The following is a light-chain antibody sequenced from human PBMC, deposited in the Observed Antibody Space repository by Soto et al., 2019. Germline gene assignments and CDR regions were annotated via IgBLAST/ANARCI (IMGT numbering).Light chain of an antibody. V-gene: IGKV1-6*01. CDR1: QDIGND. J-gene: IGKJ4*01. Sequence: AIQMTQSPSSLSASVGDRVTITCRASQDIGNDLAWYQQKAGKAPKLLNYAASSLKTGVPSRFSGSGYGTDITLTISSLQPEDFATNYRQQDYSYLTFGGGTKVDLK. CDR2: AAS. CDR3: QQDYSYLT.